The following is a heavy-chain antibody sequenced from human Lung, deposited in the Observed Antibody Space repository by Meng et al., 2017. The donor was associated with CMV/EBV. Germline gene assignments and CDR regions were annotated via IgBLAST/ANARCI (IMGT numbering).Heavy chain of an antibody. CDR3: ARVGCSSTSYPDY. V-gene: IGHV4-31*03. CDR1: GGSISSGSYY. D-gene: IGHD2-2*01. Sequence: LXCTVSGGSISSGSYYWSWIRQHPGKGLEWIGYIYYSGSTYYNPPLKSRVTISVDTSKNQFSLKLSSVTAADTAVYYCARVGCSSTSYPDYWGQGTLVTVSS. CDR2: IYYSGST. J-gene: IGHJ4*02.